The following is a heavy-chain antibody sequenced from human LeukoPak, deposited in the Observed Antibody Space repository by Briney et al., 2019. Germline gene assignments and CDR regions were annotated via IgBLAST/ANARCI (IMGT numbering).Heavy chain of an antibody. Sequence: SETLSLTCTVSGGSISSGSYYWSWIRQPAGKGLEWIGRIYTSGSTNYNPSLKSRVTISVDTAKNQFSLKLSSVTAADTAVYYCAREVVGYCSGGSCYSDWGNTLFDYWGQGTLVTVSS. CDR1: GGSISSGSYY. CDR3: AREVVGYCSGGSCYSDWGNTLFDY. J-gene: IGHJ4*02. CDR2: IYTSGST. D-gene: IGHD2-15*01. V-gene: IGHV4-61*02.